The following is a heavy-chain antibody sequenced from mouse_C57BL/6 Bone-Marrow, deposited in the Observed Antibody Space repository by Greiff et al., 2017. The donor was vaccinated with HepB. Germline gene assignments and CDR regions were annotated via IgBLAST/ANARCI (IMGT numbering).Heavy chain of an antibody. Sequence: VQLQQPGAELVKPGASVKLSCKASGYTFTSYWMQWVKQRPGQGLECIGEIDPSDSYTNYNQKFKGKATLTVDTSSSTAYMQLSSLASEDSAVYYCARSEYDGGFAYWGQGTLVTVSA. CDR3: ARSEYDGGFAY. CDR1: GYTFTSYW. V-gene: IGHV1-50*01. J-gene: IGHJ3*01. D-gene: IGHD2-14*01. CDR2: IDPSDSYT.